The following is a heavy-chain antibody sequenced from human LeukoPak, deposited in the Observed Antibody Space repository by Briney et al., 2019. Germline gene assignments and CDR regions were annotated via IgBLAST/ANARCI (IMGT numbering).Heavy chain of an antibody. J-gene: IGHJ4*02. Sequence: GGSLRLSCAASGFTFSDYSMNWVRQAPGKGLEWVSYISSSSKTVYYADSVKGRFTISRDNARNSLYLQMNSLRAEDTAVYYCARAFKSSSWYGDLDYWGQGTLVTVSS. CDR2: ISSSSKTV. CDR3: ARAFKSSSWYGDLDY. V-gene: IGHV3-48*01. D-gene: IGHD6-13*01. CDR1: GFTFSDYS.